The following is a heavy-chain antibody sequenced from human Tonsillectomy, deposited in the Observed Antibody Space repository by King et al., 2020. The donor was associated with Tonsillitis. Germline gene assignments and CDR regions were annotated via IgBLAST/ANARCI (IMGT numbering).Heavy chain of an antibody. CDR2: IDWDDDK. CDR3: ARIVLGIVPAAIVGAFDI. V-gene: IGHV2-70*01. D-gene: IGHD2-2*02. Sequence: TLKESGPALVKPTQTLTLTCTFSGFSLSTSGMCVSWIRPPPGKALEWLALIDWDDDKYYSTSLKTRLTISKDTSKNQVVLTMTNMDPVDTATYYCARIVLGIVPAAIVGAFDIWGQGTMVTVSS. CDR1: GFSLSTSGMC. J-gene: IGHJ3*02.